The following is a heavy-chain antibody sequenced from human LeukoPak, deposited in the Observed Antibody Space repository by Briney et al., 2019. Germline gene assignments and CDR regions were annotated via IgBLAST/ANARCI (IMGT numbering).Heavy chain of an antibody. D-gene: IGHD3-22*01. CDR3: AKIGYDSSGYYWGGDYYYYYYMDV. J-gene: IGHJ6*03. CDR2: ISYDGSNK. Sequence: GGSLRLSCAASGFTFSSYGMHWVRQAPGKGLEWVAVISYDGSNKYYADSVKGRFTISRDNSKNTLYLQMNSLRAEDTAVYYCAKIGYDSSGYYWGGDYYYYYYMDVWGKGTTVTVSS. CDR1: GFTFSSYG. V-gene: IGHV3-30*18.